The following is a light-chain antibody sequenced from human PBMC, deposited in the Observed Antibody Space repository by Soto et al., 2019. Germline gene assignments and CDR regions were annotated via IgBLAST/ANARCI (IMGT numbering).Light chain of an antibody. J-gene: IGKJ4*01. CDR1: QNVRSN. CDR3: QQYNNWPPLT. CDR2: GAS. V-gene: IGKV3-15*01. Sequence: EIVMTQSPATLSVSPGERATLSCRASQNVRSNLAWYQQKPGQAPRLLIYGASTRATGIPARFSGSGSGTEFTLNISSLQSEDFAVYYCQQYNNWPPLTFGGGTKVEIK.